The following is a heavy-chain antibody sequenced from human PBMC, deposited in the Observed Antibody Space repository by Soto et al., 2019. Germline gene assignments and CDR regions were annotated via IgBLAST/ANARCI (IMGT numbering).Heavy chain of an antibody. CDR3: ARVPPLFDIRVVLPSPGY. Sequence: PSETLSLTCAVYGGSFSGYYWSWIRQPPGKGLEWIGEINHSGSTNYNPSLKSRVTISVDTSKNQFSLKLSSVTAADTAVYYCARVPPLFDIRVVLPSPGYWGQGTLVTVSS. J-gene: IGHJ4*02. CDR2: INHSGST. D-gene: IGHD2-15*01. V-gene: IGHV4-34*01. CDR1: GGSFSGYY.